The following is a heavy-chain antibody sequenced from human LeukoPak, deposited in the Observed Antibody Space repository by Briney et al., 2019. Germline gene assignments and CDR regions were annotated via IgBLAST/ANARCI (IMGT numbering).Heavy chain of an antibody. CDR2: INAGNGNT. V-gene: IGHV1-3*01. J-gene: IGHJ4*02. CDR3: ARDSLDGYSSGWTLDY. D-gene: IGHD6-19*01. CDR1: GYTFTSYA. Sequence: ASVKVSCKASGYTFTSYAMHWVRQAPGQRLEWMGWINAGNGNTKYSQKFRGRVTITRDTSASTAYMELSSLRSEDTAVYYCARDSLDGYSSGWTLDYWGQGTLVTVSS.